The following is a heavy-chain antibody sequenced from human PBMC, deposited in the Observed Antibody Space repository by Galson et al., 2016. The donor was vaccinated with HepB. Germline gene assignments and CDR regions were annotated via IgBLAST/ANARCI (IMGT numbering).Heavy chain of an antibody. D-gene: IGHD2-8*01. CDR2: LRYTGTA. CDR1: GANIRRSQYY. Sequence: SETLSLTCEVSGANIRRSQYYWGWVRQPPGKALEWIGSLRYTGTAYYNEALKTRVTISEDTSRNAFSLRLSSLTAADTALYFCAGGNGYFVYWGQGALVTVSS. CDR3: AGGNGYFVY. V-gene: IGHV4-39*01. J-gene: IGHJ4*02.